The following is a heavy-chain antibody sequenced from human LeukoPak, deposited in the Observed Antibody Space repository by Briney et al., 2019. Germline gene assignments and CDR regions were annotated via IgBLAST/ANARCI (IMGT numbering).Heavy chain of an antibody. D-gene: IGHD6-19*01. J-gene: IGHJ5*02. CDR1: GFTFSSYG. V-gene: IGHV3-30*18. CDR2: ISYDGSNK. Sequence: GGSLGLSCAASGFTFSSYGMHWVRQAPGKGLEWVAVISYDGSNKYYADSVKGRFTISRDNSKNTLYLQMNSLRAEDTAVYYCAKEIAVAGTRWFDPWGQGPLVTVSS. CDR3: AKEIAVAGTRWFDP.